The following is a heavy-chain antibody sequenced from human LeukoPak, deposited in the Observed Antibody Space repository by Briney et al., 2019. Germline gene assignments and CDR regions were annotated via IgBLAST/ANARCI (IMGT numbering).Heavy chain of an antibody. CDR2: INSSGGST. Sequence: ASVKVSCKASGYTFTSYYMHWVRQAPGQGLEWMGIINSSGGSTSYAQKFQGRVTMTRDTSTSTVYMELSSLRSDDTAVYYCARELIVPAAFYYYYGMDVWGQGTTVTVSS. CDR3: ARELIVPAAFYYYYGMDV. J-gene: IGHJ6*02. D-gene: IGHD2-2*01. V-gene: IGHV1-46*01. CDR1: GYTFTSYY.